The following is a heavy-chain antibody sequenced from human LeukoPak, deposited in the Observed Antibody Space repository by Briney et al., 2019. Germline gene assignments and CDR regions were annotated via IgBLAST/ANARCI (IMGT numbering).Heavy chain of an antibody. J-gene: IGHJ3*02. Sequence: GGSLRLSCAASGFTFSSYAVHWVRQAPGKGLEWVAVISYDGSNKYYADSVKGRFTISRDNSKNTLYLQMNSLRAEDTAVYYCARDDYGDYKAFDIWGQGTMVTVSS. D-gene: IGHD4-17*01. V-gene: IGHV3-30-3*01. CDR3: ARDDYGDYKAFDI. CDR1: GFTFSSYA. CDR2: ISYDGSNK.